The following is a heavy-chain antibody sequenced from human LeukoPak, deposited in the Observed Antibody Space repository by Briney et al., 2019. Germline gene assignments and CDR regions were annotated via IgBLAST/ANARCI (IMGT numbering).Heavy chain of an antibody. CDR3: ARDGGVTTVVIETYLVVAGWFDP. CDR1: GGSISSSSYY. D-gene: IGHD4-23*01. J-gene: IGHJ5*02. CDR2: IYYSGST. V-gene: IGHV4-39*07. Sequence: SETLSLTCTVSGGSISSSSYYWGWIRQPPGKGLEWIGSIYYSGSTYYNPSLKSRVTISVDTSKNQFSLKLSSVTAADTAVYYCARDGGVTTVVIETYLVVAGWFDPWGQGTLVTVSS.